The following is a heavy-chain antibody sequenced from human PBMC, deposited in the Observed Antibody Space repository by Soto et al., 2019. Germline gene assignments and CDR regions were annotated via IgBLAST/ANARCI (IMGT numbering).Heavy chain of an antibody. J-gene: IGHJ5*02. CDR3: ARYHTGLNWFDP. CDR1: GGSISSSSHY. CDR2: VFYDGGT. Sequence: QLQLQESGPGLVKPSETLSLTCTVSGGSISSSSHYWGWIRQPPGGGLEWVGSVFYDGGTFYNSSLTSRMSIAVDTSKNQFSLRLSSVTAADAAVYYCARYHTGLNWFDPWGQGTLVTVSS. D-gene: IGHD2-2*01. V-gene: IGHV4-39*01.